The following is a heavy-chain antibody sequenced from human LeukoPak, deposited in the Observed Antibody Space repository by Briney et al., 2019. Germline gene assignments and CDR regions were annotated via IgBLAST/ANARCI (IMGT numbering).Heavy chain of an antibody. Sequence: GGSLRLSCAASGFTFSSYSMKWVRQAPGKGLEWVSSISSSSSYIYYADSVKGRFTISRDNAKNSLYLQMNSLRAEDTAVYYCARDQQLVSPVNYFDYWGQGTLVTVSS. J-gene: IGHJ4*02. CDR2: ISSSSSYI. D-gene: IGHD6-13*01. V-gene: IGHV3-21*01. CDR3: ARDQQLVSPVNYFDY. CDR1: GFTFSSYS.